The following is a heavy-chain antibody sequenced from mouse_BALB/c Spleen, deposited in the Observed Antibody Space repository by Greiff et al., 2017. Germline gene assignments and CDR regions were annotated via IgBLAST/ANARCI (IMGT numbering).Heavy chain of an antibody. J-gene: IGHJ4*01. CDR1: GYSITSDYA. V-gene: IGHV3-2*02. CDR3: AREGGVNAMDY. CDR2: ISYSGST. Sequence: VQLQASGPGLVKPSQSLSLTCTVTGYSITSDYAWNWIRQFPGNKLEWMGYISYSGSTSYNPSLKSRISITRDTSKNQFFLQLNSVTTEDTATYYCAREGGVNAMDYWGQGTSGTVSS. D-gene: IGHD2-1*01.